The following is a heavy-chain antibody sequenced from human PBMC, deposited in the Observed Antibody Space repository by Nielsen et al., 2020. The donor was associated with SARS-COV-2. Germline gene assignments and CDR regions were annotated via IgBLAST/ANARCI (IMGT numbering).Heavy chain of an antibody. CDR2: ISGSGGST. CDR1: GFTFSSYA. CDR3: AKDPRKFDY. V-gene: IGHV3-23*01. Sequence: GESLKISCAASGFTFSSYAMSWVRQAPGKGLERVSAISGSGGSTYYADSVKGRFTISRDNSKNTLYLQMNSLRAEDTAVYYCAKDPRKFDYWGQGTLVTVSS. J-gene: IGHJ4*02.